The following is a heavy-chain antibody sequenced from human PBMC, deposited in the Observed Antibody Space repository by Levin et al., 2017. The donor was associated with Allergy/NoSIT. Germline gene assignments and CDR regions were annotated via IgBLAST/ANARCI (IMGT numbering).Heavy chain of an antibody. CDR3: ARDQWATVTGYAEYFQH. Sequence: GESLKISCAASGFTFSSYSMNWVRQAPGKGLEWVSSISSSSSYIYYADSVKGRFTISRDNAKNSLYLQMNSLRAEDTAVYYCARDQWATVTGYAEYFQHWGQGTLVTVSS. CDR1: GFTFSSYS. CDR2: ISSSSSYI. J-gene: IGHJ1*01. V-gene: IGHV3-21*01. D-gene: IGHD4-17*01.